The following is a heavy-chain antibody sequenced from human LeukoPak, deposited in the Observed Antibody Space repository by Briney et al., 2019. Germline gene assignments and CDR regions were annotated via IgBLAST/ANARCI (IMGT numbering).Heavy chain of an antibody. V-gene: IGHV1-69*04. Sequence: ASVKVSCKASGDTFRSYAISWVRRAPGQGLEWVGRIIPYLDMTNYAQNFQGRVTVTADKSTNTAFLELSSLRSVDTAVHYCARGYASGDRFYRGVDVWGQGTSVTVSS. CDR3: ARGYASGDRFYRGVDV. J-gene: IGHJ6*02. D-gene: IGHD6-25*01. CDR1: GDTFRSYA. CDR2: IIPYLDMT.